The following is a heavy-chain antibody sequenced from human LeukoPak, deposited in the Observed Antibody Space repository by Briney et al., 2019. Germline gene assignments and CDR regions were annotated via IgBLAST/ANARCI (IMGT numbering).Heavy chain of an antibody. CDR1: GGSISSYY. V-gene: IGHV4-34*01. J-gene: IGHJ4*02. D-gene: IGHD4-23*01. Sequence: SETLSLTCTVSGGSISSYYWSWIRQPPGKGLEWIGEINHSGSTNYNPSLKSRVTISVDTSKNQFSLKLSSVTAADTAVYYCARATVVTPPYYFDYWGQGTLVTVSS. CDR3: ARATVVTPPYYFDY. CDR2: INHSGST.